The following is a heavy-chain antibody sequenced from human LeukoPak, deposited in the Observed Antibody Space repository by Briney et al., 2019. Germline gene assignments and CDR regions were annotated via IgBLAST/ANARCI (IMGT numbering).Heavy chain of an antibody. Sequence: PGGSLGLSCAASDFTVSNNYMSWVRQAPGKGLEWVSLIYSGGGTYYADSVKGRFTISRDNSKNTLYLQMNSLRAEDTAVYYCARWTTLHFDYWGQGTLVTVSS. CDR2: IYSGGGT. CDR3: ARWTTLHFDY. V-gene: IGHV3-53*01. D-gene: IGHD4-17*01. CDR1: DFTVSNNY. J-gene: IGHJ4*02.